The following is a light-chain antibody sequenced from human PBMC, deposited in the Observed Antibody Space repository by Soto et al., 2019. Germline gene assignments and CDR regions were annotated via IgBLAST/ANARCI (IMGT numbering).Light chain of an antibody. Sequence: DIQMTQSPSPLSASVGDRVTITCRASQPINRWLAWYQQKPGKAPKLLIYAAASLHTGVPLRFSGSGSGTDVSLTSSSLQPEDFATYYCKQSKSFPLTFGGGTKVDIK. CDR1: QPINRW. CDR2: AAA. J-gene: IGKJ4*01. V-gene: IGKV1-12*01. CDR3: KQSKSFPLT.